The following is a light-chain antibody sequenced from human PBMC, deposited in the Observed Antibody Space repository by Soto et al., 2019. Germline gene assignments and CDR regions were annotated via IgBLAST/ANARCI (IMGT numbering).Light chain of an antibody. Sequence: DIQMTQSPSTLSASVGDRVTITCRASQTISSWVTWYQQKPGKASKLLIFKASNLESGVPSRFSGSGSGTEFTLIISSLLHDDYAAYYCQHYYGYLAAFGQGTKVDIK. V-gene: IGKV1-5*03. CDR1: QTISSW. J-gene: IGKJ1*01. CDR2: KAS. CDR3: QHYYGYLAA.